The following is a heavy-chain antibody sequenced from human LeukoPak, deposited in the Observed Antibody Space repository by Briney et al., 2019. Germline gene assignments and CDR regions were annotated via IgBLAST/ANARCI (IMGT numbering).Heavy chain of an antibody. CDR3: ARWLGADCGGDCYDY. Sequence: SVKVSCKASGGTFSSYAINWVRQAPGQGLEWMGGIIPIFGIANYAQKFQGRVTITADKSTSTAYMELSSLRSEDTAVYYCARWLGADCGGDCYDYWGQGTLVTVSS. D-gene: IGHD2-21*01. CDR1: GGTFSSYA. V-gene: IGHV1-69*17. CDR2: IIPIFGIA. J-gene: IGHJ4*02.